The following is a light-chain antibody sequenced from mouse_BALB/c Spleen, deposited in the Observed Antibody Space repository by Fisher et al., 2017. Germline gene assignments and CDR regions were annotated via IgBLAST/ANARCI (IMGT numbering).Light chain of an antibody. CDR3: QQWSGYPYT. V-gene: IGKV4-58*01. CDR1: SSVSSSY. J-gene: IGKJ2*01. Sequence: DIVLTQSPAIMAASLGQKVTMTCSASSSVSSSYLHWYQQKSGASPKPLIHRTSNLASGVPARFSGSGSGTSYSLTISSVEAEDDATYYCQQWSGYPYTFGGGTKLEI. CDR2: RTS.